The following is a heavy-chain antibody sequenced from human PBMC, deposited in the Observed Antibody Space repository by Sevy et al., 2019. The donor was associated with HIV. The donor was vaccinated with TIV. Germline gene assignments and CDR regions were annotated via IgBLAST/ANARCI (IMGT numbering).Heavy chain of an antibody. J-gene: IGHJ3*02. CDR1: GFTFSGSA. V-gene: IGHV3-73*01. Sequence: GGSLRLSCAASGFTFSGSAMHWVRQASGKGLEWVGRIRSKAKSYATAYAASVKGRFTISRDDSKNTAYLQMNSLKTEDTAVYYCTSTRFLEWLSAFDIWGQGTMVTVSS. CDR3: TSTRFLEWLSAFDI. D-gene: IGHD3-3*01. CDR2: IRSKAKSYAT.